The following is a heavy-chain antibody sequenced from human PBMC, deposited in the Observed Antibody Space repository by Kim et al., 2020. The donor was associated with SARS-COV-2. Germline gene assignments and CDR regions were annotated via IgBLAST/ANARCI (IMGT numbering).Heavy chain of an antibody. CDR1: GGSISSSSYY. CDR3: ARHQSSPSSTRYYYYYGMDV. Sequence: SETLSLTCTVSGGSISSSSYYWGWIRQPPGKGLEWIGSIYYSGSTYYNPSLKSRVTISVDTSKNQFSLKLSSVTAADTAVYYCARHQSSPSSTRYYYYYGMDVWGQGTTVTVSS. J-gene: IGHJ6*02. D-gene: IGHD2-2*01. CDR2: IYYSGST. V-gene: IGHV4-39*01.